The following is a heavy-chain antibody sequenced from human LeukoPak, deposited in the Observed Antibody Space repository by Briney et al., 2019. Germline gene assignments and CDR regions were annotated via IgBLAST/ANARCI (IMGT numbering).Heavy chain of an antibody. CDR2: IYYSGST. V-gene: IGHV4-59*01. D-gene: IGHD3-10*01. CDR1: GGSINNYY. J-gene: IGHJ4*02. CDR3: ARGDESAYDGTFDY. Sequence: PSETLSLTCTVSGGSINNYYRSWIRQPPGKGLEWIGYIYYSGSTNYNPSLKSRVTISVDTSMNQFSLKLRSVTAADTAVYYCARGDESAYDGTFDYWGQGTLVTVSS.